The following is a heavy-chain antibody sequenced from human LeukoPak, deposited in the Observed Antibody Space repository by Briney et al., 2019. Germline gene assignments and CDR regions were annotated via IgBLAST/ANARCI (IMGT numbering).Heavy chain of an antibody. D-gene: IGHD4/OR15-4a*01. V-gene: IGHV4-59*01. J-gene: IGHJ4*02. CDR1: GGSISSYY. CDR3: VRMGAIAGASANVDF. CDR2: IYNTGEIT. Sequence: SETLSLTCTVSGGSISSYYWSWIRQPPGKGLEWIGYIYNTGEITDYSPSLKSRVTISVDTSKNQFSLRLNSVTTADTAVYYCVRMGAIAGASANVDFWGQGTLVTVSS.